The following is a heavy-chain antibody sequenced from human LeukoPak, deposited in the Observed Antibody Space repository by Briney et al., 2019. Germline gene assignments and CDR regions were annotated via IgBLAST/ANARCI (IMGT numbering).Heavy chain of an antibody. CDR3: VTYYYGSSAPKRNY. Sequence: SETLSLTCAVYGVSFSGYYWSWLRQPPGKGLEWIGEISHSGSTTYNPSLRSRVTISGDTSKKQFSLKLSSVTAADTAVYYCVTYYYGSSAPKRNYWGQGILVTVSS. V-gene: IGHV4-34*01. J-gene: IGHJ4*02. D-gene: IGHD3-22*01. CDR2: ISHSGST. CDR1: GVSFSGYY.